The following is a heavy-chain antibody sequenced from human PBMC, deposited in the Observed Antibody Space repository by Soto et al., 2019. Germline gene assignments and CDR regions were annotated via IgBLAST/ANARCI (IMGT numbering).Heavy chain of an antibody. Sequence: GASVKVSCKASGYTFTGYYMHWVRQAPGQGLEWMGWINPNSGGTNYAQKFQGRVTMTRDTSISTAYMELSRLRSDDTAVYYCARPLGRLELHAPIDYWGQGTLVTVSS. CDR3: ARPLGRLELHAPIDY. J-gene: IGHJ4*02. CDR2: INPNSGGT. V-gene: IGHV1-2*02. CDR1: GYTFTGYY. D-gene: IGHD1-7*01.